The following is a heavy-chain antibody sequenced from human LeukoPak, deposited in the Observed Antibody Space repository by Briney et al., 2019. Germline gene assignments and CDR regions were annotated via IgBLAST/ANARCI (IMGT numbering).Heavy chain of an antibody. J-gene: IGHJ4*01. CDR1: GGTFSSYA. CDR3: ARVKGGSYQYDFDY. Sequence: SVKVSCKASGGTFSSYAISWVRQAPGQGLEWMGGIIPIFGTANYAQKFQGRVTITADESTSTAYMELSSLRSEDTAVYYCARVKGGSYQYDFDYWGQEPWSPSPQ. CDR2: IIPIFGTA. V-gene: IGHV1-69*13. D-gene: IGHD1-26*01.